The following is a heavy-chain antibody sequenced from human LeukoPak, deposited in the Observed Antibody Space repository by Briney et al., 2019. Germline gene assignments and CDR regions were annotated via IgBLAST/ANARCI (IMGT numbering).Heavy chain of an antibody. D-gene: IGHD4-17*01. CDR2: ISDSGGST. CDR3: ARAGDYGDLSYFDY. Sequence: GGSLRLSCAASGFTFTSYAMSWVRQAPGKGLEWVSAISDSGGSTYYADSVKGRFTISRDNSKNTLYLQMNSLRAEDTAVYYCARAGDYGDLSYFDYWGQGTLVTVSS. CDR1: GFTFTSYA. V-gene: IGHV3-23*01. J-gene: IGHJ4*02.